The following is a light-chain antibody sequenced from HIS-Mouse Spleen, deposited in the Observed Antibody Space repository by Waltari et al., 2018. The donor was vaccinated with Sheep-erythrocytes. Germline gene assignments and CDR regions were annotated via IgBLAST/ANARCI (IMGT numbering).Light chain of an antibody. Sequence: SYELTQPPSVSVSPRQTARITCPGDAFPKKYAYWYQQKSGQAPVLVIYEDSKRPSGIPERFSGSSSGTMATLTISGAQVEDEADYYCYSTDSSGNHSVFGGGTKLTVL. J-gene: IGLJ2*01. CDR3: YSTDSSGNHSV. V-gene: IGLV3-10*01. CDR2: EDS. CDR1: AFPKKY.